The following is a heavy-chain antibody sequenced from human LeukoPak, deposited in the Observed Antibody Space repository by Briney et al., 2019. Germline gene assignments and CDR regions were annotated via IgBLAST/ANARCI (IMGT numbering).Heavy chain of an antibody. CDR2: IYPGDSDT. D-gene: IGHD3-3*01. CDR1: GYSFTSYW. CDR3: ARSELYYDFWSGYPIHFDY. Sequence: GESLKISCKGSGYSFTSYWIGWVRQMPGKGLEWMGIIYPGDSDTRYSPSFQGQVTISADKSISTAYLQWSSLKASDTAMYYCARSELYYDFWSGYPIHFDYWGQGTLVTVSS. J-gene: IGHJ4*02. V-gene: IGHV5-51*01.